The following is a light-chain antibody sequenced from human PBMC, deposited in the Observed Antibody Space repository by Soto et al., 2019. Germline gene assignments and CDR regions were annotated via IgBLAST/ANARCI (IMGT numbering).Light chain of an antibody. CDR3: HQYNHWPTRYT. J-gene: IGKJ2*01. CDR1: QSVSIN. V-gene: IGKV3-15*01. CDR2: DAS. Sequence: EIVMTQSPATLSVAPGVRATLSCRDSQSVSINVAWYQQTPGQAPRLLIYDASIRATAIPARFSGGGSGTEFTLTISSLQSEDSAVYDCHQYNHWPTRYTFGQGTKMEIK.